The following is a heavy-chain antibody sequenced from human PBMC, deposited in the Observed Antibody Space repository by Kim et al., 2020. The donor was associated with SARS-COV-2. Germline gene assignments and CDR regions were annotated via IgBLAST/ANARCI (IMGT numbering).Heavy chain of an antibody. J-gene: IGHJ4*02. CDR2: IRGGGVFT. D-gene: IGHD1-1*01. CDR1: GFTFSRYD. V-gene: IGHV3-23*01. Sequence: GGSLRLSCAASGFTFSRYDVSWVRQAPGKGLEWVSGIRGGGVFTYYADSVKGRFTISSDNSKNTLYLQLNSLKDDDTAVYYCAKLNWNDEIARWGQGTLVTVSS. CDR3: AKLNWNDEIAR.